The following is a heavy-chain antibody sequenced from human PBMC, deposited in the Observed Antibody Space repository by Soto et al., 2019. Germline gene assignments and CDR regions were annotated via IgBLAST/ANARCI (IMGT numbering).Heavy chain of an antibody. J-gene: IGHJ3*02. D-gene: IGHD4-4*01. CDR2: ISSSSSYI. V-gene: IGHV3-21*01. Sequence: GRPLRLSCGASEVTCSGYSMNWVRQAPGKGLEWVSSISSSSSYIYYADSVKGRFTISRDNAKNSLYLQMNSLRAEDTAVYYCARDDYSNYGYAFDIWGQGTMVTVSS. CDR3: ARDDYSNYGYAFDI. CDR1: EVTCSGYS.